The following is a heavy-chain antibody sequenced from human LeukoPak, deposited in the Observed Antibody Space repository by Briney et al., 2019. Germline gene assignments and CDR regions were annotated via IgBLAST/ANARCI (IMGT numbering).Heavy chain of an antibody. Sequence: GASVKVSCKASGYTFTSYAMNWGRQAPGQGLEWMGWINPNSGGTNYAQKFQGRVAMTRDTSISTAYRELSRLRSDDTAVYYCARDETWASSGSDGYWGQGTLVTVSS. CDR2: INPNSGGT. CDR1: GYTFTSYA. D-gene: IGHD6-19*01. CDR3: ARDETWASSGSDGY. J-gene: IGHJ4*02. V-gene: IGHV1-2*02.